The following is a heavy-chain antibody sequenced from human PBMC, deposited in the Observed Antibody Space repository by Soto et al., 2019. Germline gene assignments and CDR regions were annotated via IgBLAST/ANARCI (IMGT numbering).Heavy chain of an antibody. D-gene: IGHD2-2*01. Sequence: PSETLSLTCTVSGGSISSYYWSWIRQPPGKGLEWIGYIYYSGSTNYNPSLKSRVTISVDTSKNQFSLKLSSVTAADTAVYYCARDRGGYCSSTSCYVGEFDYWGQGTLVTVSS. CDR1: GGSISSYY. J-gene: IGHJ4*02. CDR2: IYYSGST. V-gene: IGHV4-59*01. CDR3: ARDRGGYCSSTSCYVGEFDY.